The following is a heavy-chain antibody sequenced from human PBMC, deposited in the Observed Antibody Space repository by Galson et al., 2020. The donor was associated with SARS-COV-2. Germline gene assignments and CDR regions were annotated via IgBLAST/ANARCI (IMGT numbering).Heavy chain of an antibody. CDR3: ARDWDIVALEDAFDI. Sequence: GGSLRLSCAASGFTFGHYSMNWVRQAPGKGLEWVANIGTTVSSTVSPIYYADSVKGRFTVSRDNVKNSLYLQMRSLRVDDTAVYYCARDWDIVALEDAFDIWGQGTMVTGSS. V-gene: IGHV3-48*01. D-gene: IGHD2-15*01. CDR2: IGTTVSSTVSPI. J-gene: IGHJ3*02. CDR1: GFTFGHYS.